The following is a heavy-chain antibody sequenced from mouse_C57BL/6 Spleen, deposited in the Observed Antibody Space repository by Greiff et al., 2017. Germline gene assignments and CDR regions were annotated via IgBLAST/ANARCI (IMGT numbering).Heavy chain of an antibody. CDR1: GYTFTSYW. CDR2: IHPSDSDT. D-gene: IGHD3-2*01. V-gene: IGHV1-74*01. Sequence: QVQLKQPGAELVKPGASVKVSCKASGYTFTSYWMHWVKQRPGQGLEWIGRIHPSDSDTNYNQKFKGKATLTVDKSSSTAYMQLSSLTSEDSAVYYCAIQETASGFAYWGQGTLVTVSA. J-gene: IGHJ3*01. CDR3: AIQETASGFAY.